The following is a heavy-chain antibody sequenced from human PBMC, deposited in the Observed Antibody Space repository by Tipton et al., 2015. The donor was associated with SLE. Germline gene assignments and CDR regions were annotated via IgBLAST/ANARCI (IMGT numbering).Heavy chain of an antibody. J-gene: IGHJ5*02. CDR1: GVSISSASYY. Sequence: LRLSCTVSGVSISSASYYWNWIRQPAGKGLEWIGRAYTTGSTYYNPSLKSRVTISVDTSKNQFSLKLSSVTAADTAVYYCARVQAYEGFDPWGQGTLVTVSS. D-gene: IGHD3-16*01. CDR2: AYTTGST. V-gene: IGHV4-61*02. CDR3: ARVQAYEGFDP.